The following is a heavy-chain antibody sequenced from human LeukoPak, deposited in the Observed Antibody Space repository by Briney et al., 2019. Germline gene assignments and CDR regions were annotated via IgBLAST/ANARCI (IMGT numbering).Heavy chain of an antibody. CDR2: ISSGSGDNT. J-gene: IGHJ2*01. D-gene: IGHD1-26*01. CDR3: AKDRTVGASYWYFDL. CDR1: GITLSTYA. Sequence: GGSLRLSYAASGITLSTYAMSWARQAPGKGLEWVSGISSGSGDNTYYANSVKGRFTISRDSSKNTLFLHMNTLRAEDTAIYYCAKDRTVGASYWYFDLWGRGTLVTVSS. V-gene: IGHV3-23*01.